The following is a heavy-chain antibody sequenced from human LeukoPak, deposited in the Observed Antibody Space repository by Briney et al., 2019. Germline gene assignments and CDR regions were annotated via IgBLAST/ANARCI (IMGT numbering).Heavy chain of an antibody. CDR2: IRVSGST. Sequence: PGGSLRLSCTTSGFTFSSYALSWVRQAPGKGLEWVSGIRVSGSTYYPDSVTGRFTISRDNSENTLYLQMSGLRAEDTAIYYCAKGTGDTAYYFDFWGEGVMVSVSS. CDR3: AKGTGDTAYYFDF. V-gene: IGHV3-23*01. CDR1: GFTFSSYA. J-gene: IGHJ4*02. D-gene: IGHD7-27*01.